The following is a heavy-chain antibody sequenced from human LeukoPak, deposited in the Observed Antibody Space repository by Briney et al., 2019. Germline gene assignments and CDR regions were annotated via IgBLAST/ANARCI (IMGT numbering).Heavy chain of an antibody. CDR1: GYTFTSYD. CDR3: ARVLGGFNYDFDY. V-gene: IGHV1-8*01. D-gene: IGHD1-20*01. J-gene: IGHJ4*02. CDR2: MNPNSGNT. Sequence: ASVKVSCKASGYTFTSYDINWVRQATGQGLEWMGWMNPNSGNTGYAQKFQGRVTITRDTSASTAYMELSSLRSEDTAVYYCARVLGGFNYDFDYWGQGTLVTVSS.